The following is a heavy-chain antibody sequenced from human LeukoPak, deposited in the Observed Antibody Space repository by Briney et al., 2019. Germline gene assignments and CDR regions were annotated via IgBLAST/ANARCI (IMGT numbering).Heavy chain of an antibody. CDR2: IYYSGST. V-gene: IGHV4-31*03. J-gene: IGHJ4*02. Sequence: SETLSLPCTLSGGSISSGGYYWSWIRKHPGKGLEWIGYIYYSGSTYYNPSLKSRVTISVDTSKNQFSLKLSSVTAADTALYCCARSRSSWPFDYWGQGTLVTVSS. CDR1: GGSISSGGYY. CDR3: ARSRSSWPFDY. D-gene: IGHD6-13*01.